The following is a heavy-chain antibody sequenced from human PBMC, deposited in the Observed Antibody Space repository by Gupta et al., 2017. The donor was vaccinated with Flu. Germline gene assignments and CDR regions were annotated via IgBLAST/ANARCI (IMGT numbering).Heavy chain of an antibody. CDR3: ARSPGSYYNVLNYYYYYYMDV. CDR1: GYTFTSYG. D-gene: IGHD3-10*01. Sequence: QVQLVQSGAEVKKPGASVKVSCKASGYTFTSYGISWVRQAPGQGLEWMGWISAYNGNTNYAQKLQGRVTMTTDTSTSTAYMELRSLRSDDTAVYYCARSPGSYYNVLNYYYYYYMDVWGKGTTVTVSS. CDR2: ISAYNGNT. V-gene: IGHV1-18*01. J-gene: IGHJ6*03.